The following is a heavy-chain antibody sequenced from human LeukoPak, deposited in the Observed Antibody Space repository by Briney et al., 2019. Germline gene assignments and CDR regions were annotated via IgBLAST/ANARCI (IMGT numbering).Heavy chain of an antibody. V-gene: IGHV3-11*01. D-gene: IGHD4-17*01. CDR2: ISRSGSTI. CDR3: ARGPHYGDYVGSGWFDP. CDR1: GFTFSDYY. Sequence: GGSLRLSCAASGFTFSDYYMSWIRQAPGKGLEWVSYISRSGSTIYYADSVKGRFTISRDNAKNSLYLQMNSLRAEDTAVYYCARGPHYGDYVGSGWFDPWGQGTLVTVSS. J-gene: IGHJ5*02.